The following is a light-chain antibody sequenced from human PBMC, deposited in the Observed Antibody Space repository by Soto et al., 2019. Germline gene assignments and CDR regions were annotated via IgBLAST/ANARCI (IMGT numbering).Light chain of an antibody. Sequence: SVLTQPASVSGSPGQAITVSCSGTSSDIGAHNFVSWYQQHPGKAPKLIIYEVINRPSGVSDRFSGSKSGTTASLTISGLQSADEADYYCNSYTPSHTLVFGRGTKGTVL. V-gene: IGLV2-14*03. CDR1: SSDIGAHNF. J-gene: IGLJ6*01. CDR2: EVI. CDR3: NSYTPSHTLV.